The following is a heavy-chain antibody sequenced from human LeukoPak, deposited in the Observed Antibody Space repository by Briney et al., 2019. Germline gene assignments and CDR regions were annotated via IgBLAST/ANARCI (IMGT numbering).Heavy chain of an antibody. CDR3: ARDSLGITAVGNF. J-gene: IGHJ4*02. CDR2: IYHSGST. D-gene: IGHD6-13*01. CDR1: GGSISSYY. Sequence: SETLSLTCTVSGGSISSYYWSWIRQPPGKGLEWIGYIYHSGSTYYNPSLKSRVTMSLDTSKNQFSLKLTSVTAADTAVYYCARDSLGITAVGNFWGQGMLVTVSS. V-gene: IGHV4-59*12.